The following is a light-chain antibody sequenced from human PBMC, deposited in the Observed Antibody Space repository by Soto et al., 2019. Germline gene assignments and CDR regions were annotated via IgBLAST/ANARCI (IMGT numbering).Light chain of an antibody. CDR3: QQYGSSGT. J-gene: IGKJ1*01. Sequence: EVVMTQSPVTLSVSPGERVTVSFRASRNVDTNLAWYQQKSGQAPRLLIYSASTRATGIPDRFSGSGSGTDFTLTISRLEPEDFAVYYCQQYGSSGTFGQGTKGDIK. CDR1: RNVDTN. V-gene: IGKV3-20*01. CDR2: SAS.